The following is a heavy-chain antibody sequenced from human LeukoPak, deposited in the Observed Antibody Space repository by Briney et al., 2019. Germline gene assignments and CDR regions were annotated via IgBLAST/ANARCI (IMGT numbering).Heavy chain of an antibody. CDR2: IIPILGIA. Sequence: SVKVSCKASGGTFSSYAISWVRQAPGQGLEWMRRIIPILGIANYAQKFQGRVTITADKSTSTAYMELSSLRSEDTAVYYCARDRYVNSGFHYGMDVWGQGTTVTVSS. V-gene: IGHV1-69*04. CDR1: GGTFSSYA. J-gene: IGHJ6*02. CDR3: ARDRYVNSGFHYGMDV. D-gene: IGHD3-10*01.